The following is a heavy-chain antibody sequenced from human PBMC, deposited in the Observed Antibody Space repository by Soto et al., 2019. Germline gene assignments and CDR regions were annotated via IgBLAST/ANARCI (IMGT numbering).Heavy chain of an antibody. CDR1: GYTFTSYY. Sequence: ASVKVSSKASGYTFTSYYMHWVRQAPGQGLEWMGIINPSGGSTSYAQKFQGRVTMTRDTSTSTVYMELSSLRSEDTAVYYCARDLHPLSIAAAGNFDYWGQGTLVTVSS. CDR3: ARDLHPLSIAAAGNFDY. J-gene: IGHJ4*02. CDR2: INPSGGST. V-gene: IGHV1-46*01. D-gene: IGHD6-13*01.